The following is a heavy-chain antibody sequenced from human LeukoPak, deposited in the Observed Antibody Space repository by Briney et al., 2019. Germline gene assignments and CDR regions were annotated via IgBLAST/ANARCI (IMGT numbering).Heavy chain of an antibody. CDR1: GFTFINYW. V-gene: IGHV3-74*01. J-gene: IGHJ4*02. CDR3: ARGGFCSGADCRGSFDY. D-gene: IGHD2-15*01. CDR2: INNDGSTT. Sequence: GGSLRLSXAASGFTFINYWMHWVRQAPGEGLVWVSHINNDGSTTTYADSVKGRFTISRDNAKNTLYLHVNSLRAEDTAVYYCARGGFCSGADCRGSFDYWGQGSLVTVSS.